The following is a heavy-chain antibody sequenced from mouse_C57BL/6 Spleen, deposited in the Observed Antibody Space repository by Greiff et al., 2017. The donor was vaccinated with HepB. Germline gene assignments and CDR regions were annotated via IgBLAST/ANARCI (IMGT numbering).Heavy chain of an antibody. V-gene: IGHV1-64*01. CDR1: GYTFTSYW. Sequence: QVQLQQSGAELVKPGASVKLSCKASGYTFTSYWMHWVKQRPGQGLEWIGMIHPNSGSTNYNEKFKSKATLTVDKSSSTAYMQLSSLTSEDSAVYCCSSSKGFDGYYFDDWGQGTTLTVSS. CDR3: SSSKGFDGYYFDD. CDR2: IHPNSGST. J-gene: IGHJ2*01.